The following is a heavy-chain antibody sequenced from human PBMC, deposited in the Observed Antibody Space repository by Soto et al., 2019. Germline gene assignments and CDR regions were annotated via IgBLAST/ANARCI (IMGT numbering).Heavy chain of an antibody. Sequence: GGSLRLSCAASGFTFSSYSMNWVRQAPGKGLEWVSSISSSSSYIYYADSVKGRFTISRDNAKNSLYLQMNSLRAEDTAVYYCARGEQWLETMFDYWGQGTLVTVSS. CDR2: ISSSSSYI. CDR1: GFTFSSYS. V-gene: IGHV3-21*01. D-gene: IGHD6-19*01. J-gene: IGHJ4*02. CDR3: ARGEQWLETMFDY.